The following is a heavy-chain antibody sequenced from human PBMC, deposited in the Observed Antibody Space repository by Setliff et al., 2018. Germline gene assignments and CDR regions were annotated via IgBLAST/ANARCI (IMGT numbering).Heavy chain of an antibody. CDR1: GGSISSSSYY. V-gene: IGHV4-39*07. D-gene: IGHD3-16*02. CDR2: LKYSGST. J-gene: IGHJ5*02. CDR3: ARALPLGFRSALIP. Sequence: SLTCTVSGGSISSSSYYWGWIRQPPGKGLEWIGSLKYSGSTYYNPSLKSRVTISVDTSKNQFSLKLSSVTAADTAVYYCARALPLGFRSALIPWGQGTLVTVSS.